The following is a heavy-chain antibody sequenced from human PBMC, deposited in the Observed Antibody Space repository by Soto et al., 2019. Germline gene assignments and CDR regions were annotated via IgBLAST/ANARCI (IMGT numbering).Heavy chain of an antibody. CDR1: GYTFTGYY. CDR3: ARSDVVVTSMRDYYCMCC. V-gene: IGHV1-2*04. CDR2: INPNSGGT. J-gene: IGHJ6*02. D-gene: IGHD2-21*02. Sequence: GASVKVSCKASGYTFTGYYMHWVRQAPGQGLEWMGWINPNSGGTNYAQKLQGWVTMNRDTSISTAYMELSRLRSDDTAVYYCARSDVVVTSMRDYYCMCCWGQGSTVTVSS.